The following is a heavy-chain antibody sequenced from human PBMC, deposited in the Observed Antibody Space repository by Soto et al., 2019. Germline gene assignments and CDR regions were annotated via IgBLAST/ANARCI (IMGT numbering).Heavy chain of an antibody. CDR1: GYSITAGGFY. CDR3: ERMYSSGSAWFHQ. J-gene: IGHJ5*02. Sequence: PSEMLYRTCFASGYSITAGGFYWIWINHHPGKGLEWIGSFYSSGSIIYNPSLRSRVSISGDTSSNQFFMSLTSVTAADTACYDCERMYSSGSAWFHQLGQRTLV. D-gene: IGHD6-19*01. V-gene: IGHV4-31*02. CDR2: FYSSGSI.